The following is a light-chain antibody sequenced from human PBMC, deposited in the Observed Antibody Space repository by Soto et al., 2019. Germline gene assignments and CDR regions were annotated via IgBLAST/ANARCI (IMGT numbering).Light chain of an antibody. CDR3: QQYNNWGLS. CDR1: QNVGTN. J-gene: IGKJ4*01. Sequence: IVLTQSPGTLSVSPGERATLSCRASQNVGTNLAWYQQKPGQAPRLLIYDSSTRAAGIPATFSGSGSGTEFTRGISSLKSVDSAVYCCQQYNNWGLSFGGGTKVEIK. V-gene: IGKV3D-15*01. CDR2: DSS.